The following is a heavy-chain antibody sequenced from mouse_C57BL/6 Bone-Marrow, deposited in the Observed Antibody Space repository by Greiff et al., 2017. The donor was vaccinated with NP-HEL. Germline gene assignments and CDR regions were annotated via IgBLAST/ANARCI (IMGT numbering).Heavy chain of an antibody. CDR3: ARGGNYWYYFDY. CDR1: GYTFTTYP. D-gene: IGHD2-1*01. Sequence: VQVVESGAELVKPGASVKMSCKASGYTFTTYPIEWVKQNHGKSLEWIGNFHPSNDDTEYNEKFKNKATLTVEKSSSTVYLELSRLTSDDSSVYYCARGGNYWYYFDYWGQGTTLTVSS. J-gene: IGHJ2*01. CDR2: FHPSNDDT. V-gene: IGHV1-47*01.